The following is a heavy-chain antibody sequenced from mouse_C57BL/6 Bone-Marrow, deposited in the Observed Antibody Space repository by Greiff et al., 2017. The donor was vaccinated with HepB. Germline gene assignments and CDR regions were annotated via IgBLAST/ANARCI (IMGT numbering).Heavy chain of an antibody. D-gene: IGHD1-1*01. J-gene: IGHJ3*01. Sequence: DVKLQESGPGMVKPSQSLSLTCTVTGYSITSGYDWHWIRHFPGNKLEWMGYISYSGSTNYNPSLKSRISITHDTSKNHFFLKLNSVTTEDTATYYCAREGFYYGSGFAYWGQGTLVTVSA. V-gene: IGHV3-1*01. CDR2: ISYSGST. CDR3: AREGFYYGSGFAY. CDR1: GYSITSGYD.